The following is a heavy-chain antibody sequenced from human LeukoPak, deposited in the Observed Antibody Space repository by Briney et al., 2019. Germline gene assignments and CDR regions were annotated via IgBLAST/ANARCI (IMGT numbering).Heavy chain of an antibody. CDR1: GYSFTGYY. V-gene: IGHV1-2*02. CDR3: AREMGTWIQLWSFDY. Sequence: ASVKVSCKASGYSFTGYYMHWVRQAPGQGLEWMGWINPNSGGADYAPNFKGRVTMTRDTSITTAYVELSSLRSDDTAVYFCAREMGTWIQLWSFDYWGQGTPVTVSS. D-gene: IGHD5-18*01. CDR2: INPNSGGA. J-gene: IGHJ4*02.